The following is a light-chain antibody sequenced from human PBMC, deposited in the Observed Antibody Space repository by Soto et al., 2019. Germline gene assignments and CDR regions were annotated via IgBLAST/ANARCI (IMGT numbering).Light chain of an antibody. J-gene: IGKJ1*01. V-gene: IGKV3-20*01. CDR2: GAS. CDR1: QSVSSSY. Sequence: EIVLTQSPGTLSLSPGERATLSCRASQSVSSSYLAWYQQKPGQASRLLIYGASSRATGIPDRFSGSGSGTDFTLTISRLEPEDCPVYYCQQYGSSPGTFGQGTKVEIK. CDR3: QQYGSSPGT.